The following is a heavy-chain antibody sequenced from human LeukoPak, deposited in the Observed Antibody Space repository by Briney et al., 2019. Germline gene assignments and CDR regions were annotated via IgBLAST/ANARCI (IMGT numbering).Heavy chain of an antibody. CDR3: ARAYCSGGSCCYFDY. CDR2: ISGSGAYT. J-gene: IGHJ4*02. CDR1: GFTLRSYA. D-gene: IGHD2-15*01. Sequence: AGGSLRLSCAASGFTLRSYAMSWVRQAPGKGLEWVSTISGSGAYTYYADSVKGRFTFSRDNSKNTLYLQMNSLRAEDTAVYFRARAYCSGGSCCYFDYWGQGTLVTVSS. V-gene: IGHV3-23*01.